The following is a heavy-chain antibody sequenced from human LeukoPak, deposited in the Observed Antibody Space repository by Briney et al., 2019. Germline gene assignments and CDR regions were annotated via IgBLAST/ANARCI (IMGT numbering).Heavy chain of an antibody. CDR3: ARGVDTAMAYPPNYYYMDV. CDR2: INSDGSRT. V-gene: IGHV3-74*03. Sequence: PGGSLRLSCAASGFTFSSYWMHWVRQAPGKGLVWVSRINSDGSRTKYADSVKGRFTISRDNAKNTLYLQMNSLRAEDTAVYYCARGVDTAMAYPPNYYYMDVWGKGTTVTVSS. J-gene: IGHJ6*03. D-gene: IGHD5-18*01. CDR1: GFTFSSYW.